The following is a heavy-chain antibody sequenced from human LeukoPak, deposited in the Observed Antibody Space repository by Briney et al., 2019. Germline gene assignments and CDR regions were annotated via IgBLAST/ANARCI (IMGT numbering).Heavy chain of an antibody. V-gene: IGHV4-39*07. J-gene: IGHJ4*02. Sequence: SETLSLTCTVSGGSISSSSYYWGWIRQPPGKGLEWIGEIYHSGSTNYNPSLKSRVTISVDKSKNQFSLKLSSVTAADTAVYYCAGKNYYGSGSYNYWGQGTLVTVSS. CDR1: GGSISSSSYY. D-gene: IGHD3-10*01. CDR2: IYHSGST. CDR3: AGKNYYGSGSYNY.